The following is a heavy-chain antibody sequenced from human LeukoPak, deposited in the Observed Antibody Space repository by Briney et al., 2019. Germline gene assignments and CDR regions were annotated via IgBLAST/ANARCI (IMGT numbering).Heavy chain of an antibody. Sequence: GGSLRLSCAASGFMFSSYAMSWVRQAPGKGLEWVSGISYSGGGTYYADSVKGRFTISRDNSKNTLSLQMNSLRAEDTAVYYCAKGGSSGWSGSRVDYWGQGTLVTVSS. J-gene: IGHJ4*02. CDR1: GFMFSSYA. CDR2: ISYSGGGT. CDR3: AKGGSSGWSGSRVDY. D-gene: IGHD6-19*01. V-gene: IGHV3-23*01.